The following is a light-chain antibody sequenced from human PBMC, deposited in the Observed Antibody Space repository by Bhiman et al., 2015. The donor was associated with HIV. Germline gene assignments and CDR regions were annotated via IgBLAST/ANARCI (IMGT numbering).Light chain of an antibody. CDR1: SSDIGTYNI. CDR2: EVN. J-gene: IGLJ3*02. V-gene: IGLV2-14*02. Sequence: QSALTQSASVSGSPGQSITISCTGTSSDIGTYNIVSWYQQHPGKAPKLMIYEVNKRPSGVSNRFSGSKSGNTASLTISGLQPDDEADYYCSSYTDISTWVFGGGTKLTVL. CDR3: SSYTDISTWV.